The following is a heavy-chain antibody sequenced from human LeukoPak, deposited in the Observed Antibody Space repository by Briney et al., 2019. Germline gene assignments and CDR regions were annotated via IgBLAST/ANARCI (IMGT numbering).Heavy chain of an antibody. D-gene: IGHD3-22*01. V-gene: IGHV1-69*04. CDR3: ARSSSHSSGYYYVDY. CDR1: GGTFSSYA. CDR2: IIPILGIA. J-gene: IGHJ4*02. Sequence: SVKVSCKASGGTFSSYAISWVRQAPGQGLEWMGRIIPILGIANYAQKFQGRVTITADKFTSTAYMELSSLRSEDTAVYYCARSSSHSSGYYYVDYWGQGTLVTVSS.